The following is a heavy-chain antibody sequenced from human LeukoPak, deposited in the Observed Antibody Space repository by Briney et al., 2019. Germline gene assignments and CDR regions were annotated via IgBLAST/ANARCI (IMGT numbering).Heavy chain of an antibody. D-gene: IGHD4/OR15-4a*01. J-gene: IGHJ4*02. CDR2: IHYSGST. CDR3: ARDAGATAY. Sequence: SETLSLTCTVSGVSISTDYWTWVRQPPGKRLEWIGYIHYSGSTSHNPSLKSRVTISLDTSKNQFSLKLTSVTSADTAVYYCARDAGATAYWGQGALVTVSS. V-gene: IGHV4-59*01. CDR1: GVSISTDY.